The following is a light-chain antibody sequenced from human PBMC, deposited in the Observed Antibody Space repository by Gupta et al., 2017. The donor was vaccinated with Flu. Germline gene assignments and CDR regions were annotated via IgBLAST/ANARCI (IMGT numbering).Light chain of an antibody. V-gene: IGLV2-23*01. CDR2: EGS. CDR3: CSYAGSSTVV. J-gene: IGLJ2*01. CDR1: SSDVGSYNL. Sequence: QSALTQPASASGYPGQSITISCTGTSSDVGSYNLVSWYQQHPGKAPKLMIYEGSKRPSGVSNRFSGSKSGNTASLTISGLQAEDEADYYCCSYAGSSTVVFGGGTKLTVL.